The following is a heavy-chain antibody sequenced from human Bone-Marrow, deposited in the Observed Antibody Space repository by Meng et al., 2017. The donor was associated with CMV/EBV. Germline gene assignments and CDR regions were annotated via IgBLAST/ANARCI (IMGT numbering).Heavy chain of an antibody. J-gene: IGHJ6*02. V-gene: IGHV6-1*01. Sequence: SQTLSLTCAISGDSVSSNSAAWSWIRQSPSRGLEWLGRTYYRSKWYNDYAVSVKSRITINPDTSKNQFSLQLNSVTPEDTAVYYCARELPHPTYYYYGMDVWGQRTTVTVSS. D-gene: IGHD1-26*01. CDR3: ARELPHPTYYYYGMDV. CDR2: TYYRSKWYN. CDR1: GDSVSSNSAA.